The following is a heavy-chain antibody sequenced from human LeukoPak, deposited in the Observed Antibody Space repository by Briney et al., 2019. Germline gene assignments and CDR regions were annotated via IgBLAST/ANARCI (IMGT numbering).Heavy chain of an antibody. V-gene: IGHV4-61*02. CDR2: ICASGST. CDR1: GGSISSGSYY. CDR3: ARVAYYDFWSGYAPFDP. J-gene: IGHJ5*02. Sequence: SETLSLTCTVSGGSISSGSYYWSWIRQPAGKGLEWIVRICASGSTNYNPSLKSRVTISLDTSKNQFSLKLSSVTAADTAVYYCARVAYYDFWSGYAPFDPWGQGTLVTVSS. D-gene: IGHD3-3*01.